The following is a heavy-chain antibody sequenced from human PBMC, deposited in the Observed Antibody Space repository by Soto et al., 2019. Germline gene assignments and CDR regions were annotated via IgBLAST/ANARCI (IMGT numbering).Heavy chain of an antibody. CDR1: GFTFSSYG. CDR2: ISYDGSNK. CDR3: EKDMTYGSGYGDY. D-gene: IGHD3-10*01. J-gene: IGHJ4*02. Sequence: QVQLVESGGGVVQPGRSLRLSCAASGFTFSSYGMHWVRQAPGKGLEWVAVISYDGSNKYYADSVKGRFTISRDNSKNTLYLQMNSLRAEDTAVYYCEKDMTYGSGYGDYWGQGTLVTVSS. V-gene: IGHV3-30*18.